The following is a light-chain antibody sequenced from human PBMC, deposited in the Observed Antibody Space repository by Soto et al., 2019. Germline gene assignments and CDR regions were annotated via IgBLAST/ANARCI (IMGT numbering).Light chain of an antibody. Sequence: DIQMTQSPSTLSASVGDRVTITCRASQSTNRWLAWYQQKPVKAPKFLIYMSSSLESGVPSRFSGSGSWTEFTLTIGSLQPDDVATYFCQQYDSYTWTFGQGTKVEI. CDR1: QSTNRW. CDR3: QQYDSYTWT. J-gene: IGKJ1*01. V-gene: IGKV1-5*03. CDR2: MSS.